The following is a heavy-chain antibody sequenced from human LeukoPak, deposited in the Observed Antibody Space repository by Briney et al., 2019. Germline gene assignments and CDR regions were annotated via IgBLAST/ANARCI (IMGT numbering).Heavy chain of an antibody. D-gene: IGHD1-7*01. Sequence: GGSLRLSCTASGFTFSSYAIHWARQAPGKGLEWVAVISIDGNNKFFADSVKGRFTISRDNSKDTVYLQMNSLRGEDTAVYYCARGVGNWNYDSWGQGSLVIVSS. CDR1: GFTFSSYA. CDR3: ARGVGNWNYDS. J-gene: IGHJ5*01. V-gene: IGHV3-30-3*01. CDR2: ISIDGNNK.